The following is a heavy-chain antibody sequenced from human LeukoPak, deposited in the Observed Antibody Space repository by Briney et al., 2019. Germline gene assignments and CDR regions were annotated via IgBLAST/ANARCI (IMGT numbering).Heavy chain of an antibody. CDR3: XXXXXXXXXXDYYYGMDV. V-gene: IGHV3-23*01. Sequence: QAGGSLRLSCAASGFTFSSYAMSWVRQAPGKGLEWVSAISGSGGSTYYADSVKGRFTISRDNSKNTLYLQMNSLRAEDTAVYYXXXXXXXXXXXDYYYGMDVWGQGTTVTVSS. CDR1: GFTFSSYA. J-gene: IGHJ6*02. CDR2: ISGSGGST.